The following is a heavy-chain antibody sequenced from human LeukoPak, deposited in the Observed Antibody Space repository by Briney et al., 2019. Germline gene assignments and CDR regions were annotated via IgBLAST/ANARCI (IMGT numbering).Heavy chain of an antibody. CDR2: IYSGGST. D-gene: IGHD6-19*01. Sequence: GGSLRLSCAASGFTVSSNYMSWVRQAPGKGLEWVSVIYSGGSTYYADSVKGRFTISRDNSKDTLYLQMNSLRAEDTAVYYCARGRSSGLQYYFDYWGQGTLVTVSS. V-gene: IGHV3-53*01. CDR1: GFTVSSNY. J-gene: IGHJ4*02. CDR3: ARGRSSGLQYYFDY.